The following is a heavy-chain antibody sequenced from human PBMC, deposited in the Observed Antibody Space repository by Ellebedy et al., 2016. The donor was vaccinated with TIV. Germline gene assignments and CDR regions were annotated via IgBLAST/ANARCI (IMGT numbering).Heavy chain of an antibody. CDR2: IKQDGSEE. CDR1: GFTVSSYW. D-gene: IGHD6-19*01. J-gene: IGHJ4*02. CDR3: ARGSGWIIDY. V-gene: IGHV3-7*04. Sequence: PGGSLRLSCTDSGFTVSSYWMQWVRQAPGKGLEWVANIKQDGSEEYYLDSVKGRFTISRDNAKKSLYLQMNSLRSGDTAVYYCARGSGWIIDYWGQGTLVTVSS.